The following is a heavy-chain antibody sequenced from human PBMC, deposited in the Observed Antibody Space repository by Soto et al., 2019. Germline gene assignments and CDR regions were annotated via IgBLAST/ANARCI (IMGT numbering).Heavy chain of an antibody. J-gene: IGHJ6*02. D-gene: IGHD6-13*01. CDR3: ARGQYSSSWQGDYYYGMDV. V-gene: IGHV4-30-4*01. CDR2: IYYSGST. CDR1: GGSISSGDYY. Sequence: SETLSLTCTVSGGSISSGDYYWSWILQPPGKGLEWIGYIYYSGSTYYNPSLKSRVTISVDTSKNQFSLKLSSVTAADTAVYYCARGQYSSSWQGDYYYGMDVWGQGTTVTV.